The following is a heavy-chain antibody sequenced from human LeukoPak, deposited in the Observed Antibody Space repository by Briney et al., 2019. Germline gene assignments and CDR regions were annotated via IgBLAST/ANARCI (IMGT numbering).Heavy chain of an antibody. J-gene: IGHJ4*02. D-gene: IGHD6-19*01. CDR1: GFTFSDAW. Sequence: PGGSLRLSCTASGFTFSDAWMSWVRQAPGKGLEWVSAISGSGGSTYYADSVKGRFTISRDNSKNTLYLQMNSLRAEDTAVYYCARDDIAVAGTDYWGQGTLVTVSS. CDR3: ARDDIAVAGTDY. V-gene: IGHV3-23*01. CDR2: ISGSGGST.